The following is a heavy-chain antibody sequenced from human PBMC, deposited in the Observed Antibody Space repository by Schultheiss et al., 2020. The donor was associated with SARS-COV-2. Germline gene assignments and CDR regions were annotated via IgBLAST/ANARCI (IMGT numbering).Heavy chain of an antibody. CDR1: GFTFSSYA. D-gene: IGHD6-6*01. Sequence: GGSLRLSCAASGFTFSSYAMSWVRQAPGKGLEWVSRINSDGSSTSYADSVKGRFTISRDNSKNTLYLQMNSLRAEDTAVYYCAKDPSVAARPTYFDYWGQGTLVTVSS. CDR3: AKDPSVAARPTYFDY. V-gene: IGHV3-23*01. J-gene: IGHJ4*02. CDR2: INSDGSST.